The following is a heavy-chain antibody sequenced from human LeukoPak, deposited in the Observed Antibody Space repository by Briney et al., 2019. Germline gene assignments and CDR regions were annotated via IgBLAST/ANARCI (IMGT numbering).Heavy chain of an antibody. V-gene: IGHV3-21*01. D-gene: IGHD1-26*01. Sequence: GGSLRLSCAASGFTFSSYSMNWVRQAPGKGLEWVSSISSSSSYIYYADSVKGRFTISRDNAKNSLYLQMNSLRAEDTAVYYCARDGGEWELPVYWGRGTLVTVSS. CDR2: ISSSSSYI. CDR3: ARDGGEWELPVY. CDR1: GFTFSSYS. J-gene: IGHJ4*02.